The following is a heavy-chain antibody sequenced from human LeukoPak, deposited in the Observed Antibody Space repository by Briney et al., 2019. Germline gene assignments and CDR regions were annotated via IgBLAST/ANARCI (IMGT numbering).Heavy chain of an antibody. CDR2: IYSGGST. J-gene: IGHJ3*02. CDR3: ASRRITELKGAFDI. D-gene: IGHD5-24*01. Sequence: PGGSLRLSCAASGFTVSSAYMSWVRQAPGKGLEWVSVIYSGGSTYYPDSVKGRFTISRDNSKNTLYLQMNSLRAEDTAVYYCASRRITELKGAFDIWGQGTMVTVSS. CDR1: GFTVSSAY. V-gene: IGHV3-53*01.